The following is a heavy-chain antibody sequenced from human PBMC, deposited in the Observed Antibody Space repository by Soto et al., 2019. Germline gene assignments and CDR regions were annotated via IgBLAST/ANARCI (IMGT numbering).Heavy chain of an antibody. Sequence: PSETLSLTCTVSGGSISSSDYYWSWIRQHPGKGLEWIGYIYYSGNTYYNPSLKSRLTISVDTSKNQFSLNLSSVTAADTAVYYCARDRLMATAGTARHYFGLDVWGQGTTVTVSS. J-gene: IGHJ6*02. CDR1: GGSISSSDYY. CDR3: ARDRLMATAGTARHYFGLDV. V-gene: IGHV4-31*03. D-gene: IGHD5-18*01. CDR2: IYYSGNT.